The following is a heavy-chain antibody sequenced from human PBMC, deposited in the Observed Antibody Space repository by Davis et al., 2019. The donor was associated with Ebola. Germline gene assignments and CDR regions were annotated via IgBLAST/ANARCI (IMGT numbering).Heavy chain of an antibody. Sequence: GESLKISCAASGFTFSSYSMNWVRQAPGKGLEWVSVIYSGGSAYYADSVKGRFTISRDKSKNTLYLQMNSLRAEDTAVYYCARVRNGDYHYWGQGTLVTVSS. D-gene: IGHD4-17*01. V-gene: IGHV3-53*01. J-gene: IGHJ4*02. CDR2: IYSGGSA. CDR1: GFTFSSYS. CDR3: ARVRNGDYHY.